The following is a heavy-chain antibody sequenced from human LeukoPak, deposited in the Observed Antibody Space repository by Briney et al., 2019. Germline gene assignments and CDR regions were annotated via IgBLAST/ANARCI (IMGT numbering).Heavy chain of an antibody. CDR3: ARAWYEDIVVVPAAEPYYYYMDV. J-gene: IGHJ6*03. D-gene: IGHD2-2*01. Sequence: PQTLSLTRTVSGGSLSRGGYYSSSIRQHPGKGLEWIGYIYYSGSTYYNPSLKSRVTISVDTSKNQFSLKLSSVTAADTAVYYCARAWYEDIVVVPAAEPYYYYMDVWGKGTTVTVSS. CDR2: IYYSGST. V-gene: IGHV4-31*03. CDR1: GGSLSRGGYY.